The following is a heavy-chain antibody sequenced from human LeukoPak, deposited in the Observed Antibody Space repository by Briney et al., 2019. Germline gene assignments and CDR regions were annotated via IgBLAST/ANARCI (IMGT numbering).Heavy chain of an antibody. D-gene: IGHD1-26*01. CDR3: AKGAGSYYGNPNDY. Sequence: GGSLRLSCAASGFTFSSYAMSWVRQAPGKGLEWVSAISGSGGSTYYADSVKGRFTISRDNSKNMLYLQMNSLRAEDTAVYYCAKGAGSYYGNPNDYWGQGTLVTVSS. CDR2: ISGSGGST. V-gene: IGHV3-23*01. J-gene: IGHJ4*02. CDR1: GFTFSSYA.